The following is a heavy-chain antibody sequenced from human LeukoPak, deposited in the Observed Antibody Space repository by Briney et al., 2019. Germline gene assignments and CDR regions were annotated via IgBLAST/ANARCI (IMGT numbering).Heavy chain of an antibody. Sequence: PGRSLRLSCAASGFTFSSYAMHWVRQAPGKGLEWVAVISYDGSNKYYADSVKGRFTISRDNSKNTLYLQMNSLRAEDTAVYYCARDTRLLVPAAIGYWGQGTLVTVSS. CDR2: ISYDGSNK. CDR1: GFTFSSYA. CDR3: ARDTRLLVPAAIGY. D-gene: IGHD2-2*02. V-gene: IGHV3-30-3*01. J-gene: IGHJ4*02.